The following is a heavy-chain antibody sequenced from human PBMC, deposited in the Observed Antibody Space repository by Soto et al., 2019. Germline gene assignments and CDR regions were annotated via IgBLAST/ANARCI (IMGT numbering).Heavy chain of an antibody. CDR3: ARVDSEGDYFDY. V-gene: IGHV3-33*01. D-gene: IGHD3-16*01. J-gene: IGHJ4*02. CDR1: GFTFSSYG. CDR2: IWYDGSNK. Sequence: QVQLVESGGGVVQPGRSLRLSCAASGFTFSSYGMHWVRQAPGKGLEWVAVIWYDGSNKYYADSVKGRFTISRDNAKNTLYLQMNSLRAEATAVYYCARVDSEGDYFDYWGQGTLVTVSS.